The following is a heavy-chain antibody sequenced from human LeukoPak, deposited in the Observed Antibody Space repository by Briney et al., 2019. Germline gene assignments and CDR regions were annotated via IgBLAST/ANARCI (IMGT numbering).Heavy chain of an antibody. J-gene: IGHJ1*01. Sequence: PGGSLRLSCAASGFTFSSYAMHWVRQAPGKGLEWVAVISYDGSNKYYADSVKGRFTISRDNSKNTLYLQMNSLRAEDTAVYYCARDSDCSSTSRYAPEYFQHWGQGTLVTVSS. CDR1: GFTFSSYA. V-gene: IGHV3-30-3*01. CDR3: ARDSDCSSTSRYAPEYFQH. D-gene: IGHD2-2*01. CDR2: ISYDGSNK.